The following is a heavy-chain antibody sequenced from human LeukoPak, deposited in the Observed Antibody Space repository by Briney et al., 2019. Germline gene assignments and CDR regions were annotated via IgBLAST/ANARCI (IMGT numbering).Heavy chain of an antibody. CDR1: DYTCTNHR. J-gene: IGHJ4*02. D-gene: IGHD2-2*01. V-gene: IGHV1-18*01. CDR2: ISAHNGNT. Sequence: AVKVSCNASDYTCTNHRTSWMRHPPGQGLEWIGCISAHNGNTNYAQKLQGRVTMTTDTSTSTAYMELRSLRSDDTAVYYCARERTSCLDYWGQGTLVTVSS. CDR3: ARERTSCLDY.